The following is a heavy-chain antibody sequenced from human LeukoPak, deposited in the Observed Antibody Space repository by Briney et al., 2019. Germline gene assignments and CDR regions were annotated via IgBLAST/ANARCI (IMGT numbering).Heavy chain of an antibody. Sequence: PGGSLRLSCAASGFTFSSYAMSWVRQAPGKGLEWVSAISGSGGSTYYADSVKGRFTISRDNSKNTLYLQMNSLRAEDTALYHCARRASSGYYYSFDYWGQGTLVTVSS. CDR3: ARRASSGYYYSFDY. V-gene: IGHV3-23*01. CDR2: ISGSGGST. J-gene: IGHJ4*02. CDR1: GFTFSSYA. D-gene: IGHD3-22*01.